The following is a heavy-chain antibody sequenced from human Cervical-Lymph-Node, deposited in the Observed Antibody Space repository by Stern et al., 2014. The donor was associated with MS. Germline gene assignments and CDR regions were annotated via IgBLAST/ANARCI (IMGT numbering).Heavy chain of an antibody. J-gene: IGHJ4*02. CDR1: GYTFTNYY. CDR3: ASGRLGY. CDR2: INPSGDIT. Sequence: QVQLVQSGAEVKKPGASVKVSCKASGYTFTNYYMHWVRQAPGQGLEWMGMINPSGDITRNALKFQGRITMTRDTSTSTVYMELSSLRSADVAIYYCASGRLGYWGQGTLVTLSS. V-gene: IGHV1-46*01.